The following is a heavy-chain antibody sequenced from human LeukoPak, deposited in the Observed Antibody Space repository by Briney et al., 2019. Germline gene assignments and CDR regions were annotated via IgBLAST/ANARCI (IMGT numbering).Heavy chain of an antibody. V-gene: IGHV3-33*01. D-gene: IGHD6-13*01. Sequence: GGSLRLSCAASGFTFSNYGIHWVRQDPGKGLEWVAVIWYDGSNKHYADSVKGRFTISRDNSKNTLYLQMNSLRVEDTAVYYCARDSSNAADYWGQGSLVGVSS. J-gene: IGHJ4*02. CDR2: IWYDGSNK. CDR3: ARDSSNAADY. CDR1: GFTFSNYG.